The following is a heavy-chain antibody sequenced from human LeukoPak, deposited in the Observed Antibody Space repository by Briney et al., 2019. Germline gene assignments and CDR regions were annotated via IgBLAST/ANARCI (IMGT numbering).Heavy chain of an antibody. CDR1: GFTFSSYA. V-gene: IGHV3-30*14. CDR2: VSYDGSSK. J-gene: IGHJ4*02. Sequence: GRSLRLSCAASGFTFSSYAMHWVRQAPGKGLEWVAVVSYDGSSKYYADSVKGRFTISRDNSKNTLYLQMNSLRAEDTAVYYCARVGSNYDSSGYPYWGQGTLVTVSS. D-gene: IGHD3-22*01. CDR3: ARVGSNYDSSGYPY.